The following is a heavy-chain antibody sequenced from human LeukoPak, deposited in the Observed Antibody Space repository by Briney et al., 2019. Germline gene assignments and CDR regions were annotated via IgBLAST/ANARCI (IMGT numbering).Heavy chain of an antibody. CDR3: ARSSMASFDF. Sequence: GGSLRLSCAASGFTFSSYWMGWVRQPPGKGLEWVANIKQDGSEKNYVDSVKGRFTISRDDAKNSLYLQVNSLRAEDTSVYYCARSSMASFDFWGQGTLVTVSS. CDR2: IKQDGSEK. J-gene: IGHJ4*02. CDR1: GFTFSSYW. D-gene: IGHD5-24*01. V-gene: IGHV3-7*01.